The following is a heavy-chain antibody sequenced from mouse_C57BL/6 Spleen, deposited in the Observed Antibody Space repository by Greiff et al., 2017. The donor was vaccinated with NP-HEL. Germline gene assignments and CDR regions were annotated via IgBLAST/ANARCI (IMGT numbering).Heavy chain of an antibody. CDR2: SRNKANDYTT. J-gene: IGHJ3*01. CDR3: ARDGDYDWFAY. CDR1: GFTFSDFY. V-gene: IGHV7-1*01. Sequence: EVNVVESGGGLVQSGRSLRLSCATSGFTFSDFYMEWVRQAPGQGLEWIAASRNKANDYTTEYSASVKGRFIVSRDTSQSILYLQMNALRAEDTAIYYCARDGDYDWFAYWGQGTLVTVSA. D-gene: IGHD2-4*01.